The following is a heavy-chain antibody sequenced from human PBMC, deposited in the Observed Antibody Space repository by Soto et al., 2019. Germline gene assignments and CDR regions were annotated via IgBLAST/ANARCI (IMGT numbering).Heavy chain of an antibody. CDR3: ARVDRIVGATDGYYYYGMDV. Sequence: SETLSLTCAVYGGSFSGYYWSWIRQPPGKGLEWIGEINHSGSTNYNPSLKSRVTISVDTSKNQFSLKLSSVTAADTAAYYCARVDRIVGATDGYYYYGMDVCDQGTTVTVS. CDR2: INHSGST. D-gene: IGHD1-26*01. CDR1: GGSFSGYY. J-gene: IGHJ6*02. V-gene: IGHV4-34*01.